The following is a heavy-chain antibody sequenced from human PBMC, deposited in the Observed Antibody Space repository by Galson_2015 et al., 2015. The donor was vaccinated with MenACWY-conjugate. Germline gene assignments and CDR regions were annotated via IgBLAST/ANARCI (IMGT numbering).Heavy chain of an antibody. V-gene: IGHV5-51*01. Sequence: QSGAEVTKPGESLTISCKTTGYSFTTYWTAWVRQMPGTGLEWMGLISPGDSNTRYSPSFQGQVTISADKSISTAYLQWSSLKASDTAMYYCARHPPGGRGMDVWGQGTTVTVSS. CDR3: ARHPPGGRGMDV. CDR2: ISPGDSNT. D-gene: IGHD1-26*01. J-gene: IGHJ6*02. CDR1: GYSFTTYW.